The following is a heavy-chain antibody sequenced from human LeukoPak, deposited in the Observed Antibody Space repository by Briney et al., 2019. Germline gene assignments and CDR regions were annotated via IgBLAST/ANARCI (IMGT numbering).Heavy chain of an antibody. J-gene: IGHJ4*02. CDR1: GFTVSSNY. V-gene: IGHV3-66*01. CDR3: ARDRSSSWSDY. Sequence: GGSLRLSCAASGFTVSSNYMSWVRQAPGKGLEWVSVIYSGGSTYYADSVKGRFTISRDNSKNTLYLQMNSLRAEDTAVYYCARDRSSSWSDYWGQGTLVTVSS. D-gene: IGHD6-13*01. CDR2: IYSGGST.